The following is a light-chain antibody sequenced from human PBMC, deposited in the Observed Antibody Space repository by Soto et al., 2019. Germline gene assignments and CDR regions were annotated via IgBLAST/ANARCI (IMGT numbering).Light chain of an antibody. CDR3: YSYAGSSTLDVV. CDR2: EGS. J-gene: IGLJ2*01. CDR1: SSDVGSYNL. V-gene: IGLV2-23*01. Sequence: QSVLTQPASVSGSPGQSITISCTGTSSDVGSYNLLSWYQQHPGKAPKLMIYEGSKRPSGVSNRFSGYKSGNTASLTISGLQAEDEADYCCYSYAGSSTLDVVFGGGTTVTVL.